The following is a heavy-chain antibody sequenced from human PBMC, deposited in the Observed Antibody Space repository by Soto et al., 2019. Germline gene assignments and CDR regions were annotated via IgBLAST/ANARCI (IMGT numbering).Heavy chain of an antibody. D-gene: IGHD5-18*01. CDR3: ARSGNSSPVDY. J-gene: IGHJ4*02. V-gene: IGHV4-34*01. CDR2: INHSGST. CDR1: GGSFSGYY. Sequence: PSETLSLTCAVYGGSFSGYYWSWIRQPPGKGLEWIGEINHSGSTNYNPSLKSRVTISVDTSKNQFSLRLSSVTAADTAVYYCARSGNSSPVDYWGQGTLVTVSS.